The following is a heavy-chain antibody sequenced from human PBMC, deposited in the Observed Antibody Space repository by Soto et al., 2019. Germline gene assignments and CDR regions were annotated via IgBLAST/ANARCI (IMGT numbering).Heavy chain of an antibody. CDR1: GFTFSSYG. CDR2: ISYDGSNK. Sequence: PGGSLRLSCAASGFTFSSYGIHWVRQAPGKGLEWVAVISYDGSNKYYADSVKGRFTIFRDNSKNTLYLQMNSLRAEDTAVYYCAKDRSGIRFLDGYFDYWGQGTLVTVSS. J-gene: IGHJ4*02. D-gene: IGHD3-3*01. CDR3: AKDRSGIRFLDGYFDY. V-gene: IGHV3-30*18.